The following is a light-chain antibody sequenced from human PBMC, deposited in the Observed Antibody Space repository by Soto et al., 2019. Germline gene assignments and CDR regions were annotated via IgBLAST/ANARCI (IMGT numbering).Light chain of an antibody. CDR1: TSNIGRST. J-gene: IGLJ1*01. CDR2: GNT. CDR3: ATWNDGVFV. Sequence: QSVLTQPPSVSGTPGQRVTISCSGNTSNIGRSTVSWYQQFPGAAPKLLIYGNTQRPLGVPVRFSGSKSDTSASLAISGLQSEDEADYYCATWNDGVFVFGIGTKLTVL. V-gene: IGLV1-44*01.